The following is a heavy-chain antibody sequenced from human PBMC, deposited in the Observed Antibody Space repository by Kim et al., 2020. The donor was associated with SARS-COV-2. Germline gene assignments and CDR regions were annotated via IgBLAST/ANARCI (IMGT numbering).Heavy chain of an antibody. CDR2: IWYDGSNK. CDR1: GFTFSSYG. J-gene: IGHJ6*02. D-gene: IGHD2-15*01. Sequence: GGSLRLSCAASGFTFSSYGMHWVRQAPGKGLEWVAVIWYDGSNKYYADSVKGRFTISRDNSKNTLYLQMNSLRAEDTAVYYCARALIVVVVEDYYGMNVWGQGTTVTVSS. CDR3: ARALIVVVVEDYYGMNV. V-gene: IGHV3-33*01.